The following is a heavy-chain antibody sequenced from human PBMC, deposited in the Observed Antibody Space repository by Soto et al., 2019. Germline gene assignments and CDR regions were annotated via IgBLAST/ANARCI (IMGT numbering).Heavy chain of an antibody. Sequence: QVQLLESGGGVVQPGRYLSLSCAASGFTFRIYGMHWVRQAPGKALEWVAVFSNDGSNTYYADSVKGRFTISRDNSKNSLDLQMNSLRAEDTAVYYCAKEQNYYGSGNYPSDYWGPGTLVTVSS. CDR2: FSNDGSNT. CDR1: GFTFRIYG. D-gene: IGHD3-10*01. V-gene: IGHV3-30*18. CDR3: AKEQNYYGSGNYPSDY. J-gene: IGHJ4*02.